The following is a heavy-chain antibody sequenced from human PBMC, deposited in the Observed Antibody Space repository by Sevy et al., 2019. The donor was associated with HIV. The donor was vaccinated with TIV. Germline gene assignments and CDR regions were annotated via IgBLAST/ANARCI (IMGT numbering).Heavy chain of an antibody. Sequence: ASVKVSCKVSGYTLTKLAMHWVRQAPGKGLEWMGTFDPEDGETIYAQKFQGRVTMTEDTSIDTAYMERSSLRSEDTVVFYCAITKDYYDNSGSPFDYWGQGTLVTVSS. CDR1: GYTLTKLA. V-gene: IGHV1-24*01. CDR3: AITKDYYDNSGSPFDY. J-gene: IGHJ4*02. D-gene: IGHD3-22*01. CDR2: FDPEDGET.